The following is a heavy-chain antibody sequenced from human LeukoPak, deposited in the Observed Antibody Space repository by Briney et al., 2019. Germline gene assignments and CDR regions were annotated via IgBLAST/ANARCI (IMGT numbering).Heavy chain of an antibody. V-gene: IGHV4-30-2*01. J-gene: IGHJ4*02. CDR3: AKDSEGSHDFDGYYYYLGDDPRPFDH. CDR1: GGSISSGGYS. Sequence: SETLSLTCAVSGGSISSGGYSWSWIRQPPGKGLEWIGYIYHSGSTYYNPSLKSRVTISVDRSKNQFSLKLSSVPAADTAVYYCAKDSEGSHDFDGYYYYLGDDPRPFDHWGQGTLVTVSS. D-gene: IGHD3-22*01. CDR2: IYHSGST.